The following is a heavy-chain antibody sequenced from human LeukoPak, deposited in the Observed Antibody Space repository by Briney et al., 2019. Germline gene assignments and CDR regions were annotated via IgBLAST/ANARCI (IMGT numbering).Heavy chain of an antibody. Sequence: GGSLRLSCAASGFTFSSYGMHWVRQAPGKGLEWVAFIRYDGSHKYYADSVKGRFTISRDNSKNTQYLQMTSLRAEDTAVYYCAQDRREFYGSGSYYDYWGQGTLVTVSS. CDR3: AQDRREFYGSGSYYDY. V-gene: IGHV3-30*02. CDR1: GFTFSSYG. D-gene: IGHD3-10*01. CDR2: IRYDGSHK. J-gene: IGHJ4*02.